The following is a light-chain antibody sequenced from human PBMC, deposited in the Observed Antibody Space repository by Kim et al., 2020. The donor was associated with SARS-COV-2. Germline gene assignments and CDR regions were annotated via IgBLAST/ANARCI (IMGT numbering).Light chain of an antibody. Sequence: EIVLTQSPATLSLSPGERATLSCRASQGISSYLAWYKQKPGQAPRLLIYDASNRATGIPARFSGSGSGTDFTLTISSLEPEDFAVYYCQQRTSWPTVTFGGGTKVDIK. CDR2: DAS. J-gene: IGKJ4*01. CDR3: QQRTSWPTVT. CDR1: QGISSY. V-gene: IGKV3-11*01.